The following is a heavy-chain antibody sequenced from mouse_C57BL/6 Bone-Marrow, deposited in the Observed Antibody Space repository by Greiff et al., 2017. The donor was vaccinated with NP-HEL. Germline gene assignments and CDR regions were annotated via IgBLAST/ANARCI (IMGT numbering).Heavy chain of an antibody. J-gene: IGHJ2*01. Sequence: VHLVESGAELVKPGASVKMSCKASGYTFTTYPIEWMKQNHGKSLEWIGNFHPYNDDTKYNEKFKGKATLTVEKSSSTVYLELSRLTSDDSAVYYGARSNYYGYDNYVDYWGQGTTLTVSS. CDR1: GYTFTTYP. D-gene: IGHD2-2*01. CDR2: FHPYNDDT. CDR3: ARSNYYGYDNYVDY. V-gene: IGHV1-47*01.